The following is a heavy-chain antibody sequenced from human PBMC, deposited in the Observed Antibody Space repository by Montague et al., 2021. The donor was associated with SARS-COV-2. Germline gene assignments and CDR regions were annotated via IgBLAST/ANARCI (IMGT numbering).Heavy chain of an antibody. D-gene: IGHD3-10*01. CDR2: SYYSGTT. J-gene: IGHJ3*02. CDR1: GDSFNSPKYY. V-gene: IGHV4-39*01. Sequence: ETLSLTCTVSGDSFNSPKYYCAWIRQPPGKGLEWIGSSYYSGTTYDNPSLRSQVTMSVDPSKTQFSLKMNSVTAADTAVYYCARGSYGSGSYHAFDIWSQGTVVAVSS. CDR3: ARGSYGSGSYHAFDI.